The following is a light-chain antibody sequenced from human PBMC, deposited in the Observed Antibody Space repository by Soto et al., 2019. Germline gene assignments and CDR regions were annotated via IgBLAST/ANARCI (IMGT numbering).Light chain of an antibody. Sequence: EIVLTQSPATLSLSPGERATLSCRASQSVKTFLLWYQHRPGQAPRVLIYDASHRATGIPARFRGSGSGTDFTLTISSLEPEDAGIYYCHPRSHWPPITFGQGTRLEV. CDR2: DAS. CDR3: HPRSHWPPIT. V-gene: IGKV3-11*01. CDR1: QSVKTF. J-gene: IGKJ5*01.